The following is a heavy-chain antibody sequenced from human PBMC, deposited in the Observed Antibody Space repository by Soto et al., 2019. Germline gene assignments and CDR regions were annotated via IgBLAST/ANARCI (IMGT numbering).Heavy chain of an antibody. CDR3: AREMSYDILTHYYFDY. J-gene: IGHJ4*02. D-gene: IGHD3-9*01. V-gene: IGHV1-69*01. CDR2: IIPIFGTA. CDR1: GGTFSSYA. Sequence: QVQLVQSGAEVKKPGSSVKVSCKASGGTFSSYAISWVRQAPGQGLEWMGGIIPIFGTANYAQKFQGRVTITADESTSTDYMELSSLRSEDTAVYYCAREMSYDILTHYYFDYWGQGTLVTVSS.